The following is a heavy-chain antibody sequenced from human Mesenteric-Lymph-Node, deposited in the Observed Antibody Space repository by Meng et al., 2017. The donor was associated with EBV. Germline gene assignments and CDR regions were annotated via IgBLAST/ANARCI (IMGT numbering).Heavy chain of an antibody. Sequence: QAQLQDPGPGLVKPSVTLSLTCAPSGDSINNNIWWVWFRQPPGRGLEWIGEIFQTGSTNYSPSLRSQVTISLDKSMNQFSLKLSSVTAADTAVYYCARDVVPLDPESRADWGPGTLVTVSS. CDR3: ARDVVPLDPESRAD. J-gene: IGHJ4*02. CDR1: GDSINNNIW. V-gene: IGHV4-4*02. CDR2: IFQTGST. D-gene: IGHD1-1*01.